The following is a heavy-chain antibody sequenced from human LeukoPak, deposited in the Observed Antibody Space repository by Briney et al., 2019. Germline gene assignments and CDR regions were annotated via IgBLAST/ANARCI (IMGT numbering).Heavy chain of an antibody. J-gene: IGHJ5*02. V-gene: IGHV1-69*04. CDR1: GGTFSSYA. CDR3: ARAECDILTGYSRDWFDP. D-gene: IGHD3-9*01. CDR2: IIPILGVA. Sequence: SVKVSCKASGGTFSSYAISWVRQAPGQGLEWMGRIIPILGVANYAQKFQGRVTITADKSTSTAYMELSSLRSEDTAVYYCARAECDILTGYSRDWFDPWGQGTLVTVSS.